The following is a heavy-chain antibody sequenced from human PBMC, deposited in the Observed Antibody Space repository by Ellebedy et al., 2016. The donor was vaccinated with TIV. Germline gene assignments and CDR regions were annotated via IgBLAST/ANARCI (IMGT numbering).Heavy chain of an antibody. CDR2: IKSKTDGGTT. D-gene: IGHD3-9*01. CDR3: SPTTGYYNAAYFDY. Sequence: GGSLRLSCAVSGLTFTNAWMSWVRQAPGKGLEWVGRIKSKTDGGTTDYAAPVKGRFTISRDDSKNTLYLQMNSLKTEDTAVYYCSPTTGYYNAAYFDYWGQGTLVTVSS. J-gene: IGHJ4*02. CDR1: GLTFTNAW. V-gene: IGHV3-15*01.